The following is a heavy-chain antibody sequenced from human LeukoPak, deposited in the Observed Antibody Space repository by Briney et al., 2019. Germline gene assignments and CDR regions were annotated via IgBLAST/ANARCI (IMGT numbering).Heavy chain of an antibody. Sequence: PSETLSLTCTVSGGSISSSSYYWGWIRQPPGKGLGWIGSIYYSGSTYYNPSLKSRVTISVDTSKNQFSLKLSSVTAADTAVYYCARLRSYGDYVRDYWGQGTLVTVSS. CDR1: GGSISSSSYY. J-gene: IGHJ4*02. CDR2: IYYSGST. CDR3: ARLRSYGDYVRDY. D-gene: IGHD4-17*01. V-gene: IGHV4-39*01.